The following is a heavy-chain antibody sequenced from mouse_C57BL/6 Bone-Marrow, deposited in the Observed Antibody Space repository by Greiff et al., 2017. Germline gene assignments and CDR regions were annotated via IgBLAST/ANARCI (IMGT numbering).Heavy chain of an antibody. CDR2: INSDGGST. CDR1: EYDFPSHD. Sequence: EVQLQESGGGLVQPGESLKLSCASNEYDFPSHDMSWVRKTPEKRLELVAAINSDGGSTYYPDTMERRFIISRDNTKKTLYLQMSRLRSEDTALYYCASSDGYYFAYWGQGTLVTVSA. D-gene: IGHD2-3*01. J-gene: IGHJ3*01. CDR3: ASSDGYYFAY. V-gene: IGHV5-2*01.